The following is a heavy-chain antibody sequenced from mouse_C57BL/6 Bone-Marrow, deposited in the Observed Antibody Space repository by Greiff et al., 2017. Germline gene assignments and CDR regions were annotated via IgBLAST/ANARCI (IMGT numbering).Heavy chain of an antibody. CDR1: GFNIKDDY. V-gene: IGHV14-4*01. J-gene: IGHJ2*01. Sequence: EVQLQHSGAELVRPGASVKLSCTASGFNIKDDYMHWVKQRPEQGLEWIGWIDPENGDTEYASKFQGKATITADTSSNTAYLQLSSLTSEDTAVYYCTTGGYPYWGQGTTLTVSS. CDR2: IDPENGDT. CDR3: TTGGYPY.